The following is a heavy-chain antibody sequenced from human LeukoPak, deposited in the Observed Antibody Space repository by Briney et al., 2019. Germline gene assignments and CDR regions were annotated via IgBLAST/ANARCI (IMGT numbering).Heavy chain of an antibody. CDR3: ARDRDGGGAIFDY. V-gene: IGHV3-21*01. CDR1: GFTFSIYS. CDR2: ISSSSSSYI. Sequence: GGSLRVSCAASGFTFSIYSINWVRQAPGKGLEWVSSISSSSSSYIYYADSVKGRFTISRDNAKTSLYLQMNSLRAEDTAVYYCARDRDGGGAIFDYWGQGTLVTVSS. J-gene: IGHJ4*02. D-gene: IGHD3-16*01.